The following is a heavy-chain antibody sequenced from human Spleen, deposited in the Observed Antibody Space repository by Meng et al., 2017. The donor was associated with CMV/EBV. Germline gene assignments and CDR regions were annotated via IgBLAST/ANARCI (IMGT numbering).Heavy chain of an antibody. Sequence: CAASGFTFSSFWMHWVRQTPGKGLVWVSRINTDGSSTTYADSVKGRFTISRDNAKNTLYLQMNSLRAEDTAVYYCARSGETTWTTFDYWGQGTLVTVSS. D-gene: IGHD3-10*01. CDR3: ARSGETTWTTFDY. CDR2: INTDGSST. CDR1: GFTFSSFW. V-gene: IGHV3-74*01. J-gene: IGHJ4*02.